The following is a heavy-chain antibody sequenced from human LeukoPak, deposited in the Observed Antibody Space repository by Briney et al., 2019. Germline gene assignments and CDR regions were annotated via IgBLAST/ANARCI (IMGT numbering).Heavy chain of an antibody. V-gene: IGHV4-59*08. J-gene: IGHJ6*03. CDR3: ARRPSYSNYVGYYYYYMDV. D-gene: IGHD4-11*01. Sequence: SETLSLTCTVSGGSISSYYWSWIRQPPGKGLEWIGYIYYSGSTNYNPSLKSRVTISVDTSKNQFSLKLSSVTAADTAVYYCARRPSYSNYVGYYYYYMDVWGKGTTVTVSS. CDR1: GGSISSYY. CDR2: IYYSGST.